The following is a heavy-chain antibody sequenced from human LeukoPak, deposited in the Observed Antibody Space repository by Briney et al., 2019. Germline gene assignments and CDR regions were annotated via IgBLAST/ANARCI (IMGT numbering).Heavy chain of an antibody. CDR3: AKDREGTIADYFDY. D-gene: IGHD1-7*01. CDR1: RFTYSSYA. J-gene: IGHJ4*02. CDR2: ISCSGGST. V-gene: IGHV3-23*01. Sequence: LRLSCGASRFTYSSYAMSWARQAPGKGLEGGSSISCSGGSTYYADSVKGRFTISRDNSKNTLYLQMNSMRGEDTAVYYCAKDREGTIADYFDYWGQGTLVTVSS.